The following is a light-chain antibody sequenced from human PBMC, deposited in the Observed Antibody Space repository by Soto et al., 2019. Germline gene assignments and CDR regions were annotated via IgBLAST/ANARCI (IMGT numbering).Light chain of an antibody. V-gene: IGLV1-44*01. CDR1: NSNIGSNT. CDR3: AVWDDSLRGRV. J-gene: IGLJ2*01. CDR2: GND. Sequence: QSLLTQPPSASGTPGQRVTISCSGSNSNIGSNTVNWYQQFPGTAPRFLIYGNDLRPSGVPDRFSASKSGTSASLAISGLQSEDEADYYCAVWDDSLRGRVFGGGTKLTVL.